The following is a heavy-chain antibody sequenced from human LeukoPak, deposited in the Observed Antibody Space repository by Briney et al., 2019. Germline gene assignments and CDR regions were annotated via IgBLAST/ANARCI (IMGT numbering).Heavy chain of an antibody. CDR3: ARGGGDDSSGYYYYWFDP. CDR2: IYYSGST. CDR1: GGSFSSGDYY. D-gene: IGHD3-22*01. J-gene: IGHJ5*02. Sequence: SETLSLTCTVSGGSFSSGDYYWSWIRQPPGKGLEWIGYIYYSGSTYYNPSLKSRVTISVDTSKNQFSLKLSSVTAADTAVYYCARGGGDDSSGYYYYWFDPWGQGTLVTVSS. V-gene: IGHV4-30-4*01.